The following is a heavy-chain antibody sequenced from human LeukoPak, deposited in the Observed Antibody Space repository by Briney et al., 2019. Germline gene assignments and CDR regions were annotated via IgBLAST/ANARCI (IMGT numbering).Heavy chain of an antibody. CDR2: IHFTGDI. Sequence: PSETLSLSCTVSGGSVNSGHHYWSWTRHHPAKGPEWIGFIHFTGDIYYNPSLKSRLTISVDTSKNQFSLRLSSVTAADTAVYYCSSGGDTAKGGDSWGQGALVTVSP. V-gene: IGHV4-30-4*01. CDR3: SSGGDTAKGGDS. J-gene: IGHJ4*02. CDR1: GGSVNSGHHY. D-gene: IGHD5-18*01.